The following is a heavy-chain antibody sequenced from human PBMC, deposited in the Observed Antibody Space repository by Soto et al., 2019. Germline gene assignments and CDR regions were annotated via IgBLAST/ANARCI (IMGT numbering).Heavy chain of an antibody. D-gene: IGHD2-15*01. CDR1: GFTFSSYA. Sequence: GGSLRLSCAASGFTFSSYAMSWVRQAPGKGLEWVSAISGSGGSTYYADSVKGRFTISRDNSKNTLYLQMNSLRAEDTAVYYCAKERITYCSGGSCYLGGAFDIWGQGTMVTVSS. V-gene: IGHV3-23*01. CDR2: ISGSGGST. CDR3: AKERITYCSGGSCYLGGAFDI. J-gene: IGHJ3*02.